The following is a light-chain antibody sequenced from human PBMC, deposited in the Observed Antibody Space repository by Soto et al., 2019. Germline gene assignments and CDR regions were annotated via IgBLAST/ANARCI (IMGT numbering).Light chain of an antibody. J-gene: IGKJ3*01. CDR2: AAS. CDR3: QQYEIPPNT. Sequence: TQSPGALSLSTGERATLSCRASQSVSNSDLAWYQQKPGQAPGLLIYAASSLPTGVPDRFSGSGSGTGFTLTISSLQPEDFARYYCQQYEIPPNTFGHGTNVDI. V-gene: IGKV3-20*01. CDR1: QSVSNSD.